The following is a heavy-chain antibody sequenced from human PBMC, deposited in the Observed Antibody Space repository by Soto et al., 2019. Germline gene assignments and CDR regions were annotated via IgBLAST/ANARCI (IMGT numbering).Heavy chain of an antibody. CDR1: G. J-gene: IGHJ2*01. CDR3: ATWSQGGWYWYFDL. Sequence: GVRCIIQAKGKGLEWVAVISYDGSNKYYADSVKGRFTISRDNSKNTLYLQMNSLRAEDTAVYYCATWSQGGWYWYFDLWGRGTLVTVSS. V-gene: IGHV3-30*03. CDR2: ISYDGSNK. D-gene: IGHD6-19*01.